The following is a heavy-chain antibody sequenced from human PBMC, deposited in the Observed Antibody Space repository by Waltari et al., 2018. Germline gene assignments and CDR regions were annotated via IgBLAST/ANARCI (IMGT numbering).Heavy chain of an antibody. D-gene: IGHD3-10*01. V-gene: IGHV3-48*01. J-gene: IGHJ6*02. CDR3: ARNYYGSGSYYTGYYYYGMDV. CDR2: ISSSSSTI. Sequence: EVQLVESGGGLVQPGGSPRLSCAASGFTFSSYSMNWVRQAPGKGLEWVSYISSSSSTIYYADSVKGRFTISRDNAKNSLYLQMNSLRAEDTAVYYCARNYYGSGSYYTGYYYYGMDVWGQGTTVTVSS. CDR1: GFTFSSYS.